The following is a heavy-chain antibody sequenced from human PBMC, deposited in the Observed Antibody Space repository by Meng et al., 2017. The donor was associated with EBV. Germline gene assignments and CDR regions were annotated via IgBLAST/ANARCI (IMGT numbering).Heavy chain of an antibody. Sequence: QLQLQESGPGLVKPSETLSLTCTVSGGSISSSSYYWGWIRQPPGKGLEWIGSIYYSGSTYYNPSLKSRVTISVDTSKNQFSLKLSSVTAADTAVYYCARSSPVRFGELSNWGQGTLAPSPQ. J-gene: IGHJ4*02. V-gene: IGHV4-39*07. D-gene: IGHD3-10*01. CDR2: IYYSGST. CDR1: GGSISSSSYY. CDR3: ARSSPVRFGELSN.